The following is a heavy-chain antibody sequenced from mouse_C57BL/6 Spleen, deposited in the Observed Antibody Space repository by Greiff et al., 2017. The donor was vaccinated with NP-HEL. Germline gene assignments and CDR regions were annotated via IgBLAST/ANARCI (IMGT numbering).Heavy chain of an antibody. CDR1: GYSITSGYD. CDR2: ISYSGST. V-gene: IGHV3-1*01. Sequence: EVQGVESGPGMVKPSQSLSLTCTVTGYSITSGYDWHWIRHFPGNKLEWMGYISYSGSTNYNPSLKSRISITHDTSKNHFFLKLNSVTTEDTATDYCARGTVFYAMDYWGQGTSVTVSS. J-gene: IGHJ4*01. CDR3: ARGTVFYAMDY.